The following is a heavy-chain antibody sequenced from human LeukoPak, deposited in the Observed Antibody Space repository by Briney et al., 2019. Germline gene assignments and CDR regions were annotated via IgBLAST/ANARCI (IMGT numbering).Heavy chain of an antibody. CDR2: ITISSTYL. V-gene: IGHV3-21*01. Sequence: GGSLRLSCAASGFTFSRYSMNWVRQAPGKGLEWVSSITISSTYLFYADSVKGRFTISRDNAKNSLYLQMNSLRAEDTAVYYCARDLEQQLFDLWDQGTLVTVSS. D-gene: IGHD6-13*01. CDR3: ARDLEQQLFDL. CDR1: GFTFSRYS. J-gene: IGHJ5*02.